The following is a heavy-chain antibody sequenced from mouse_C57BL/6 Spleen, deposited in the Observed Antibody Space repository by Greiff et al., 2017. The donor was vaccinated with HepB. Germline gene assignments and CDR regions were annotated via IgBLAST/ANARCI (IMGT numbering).Heavy chain of an antibody. CDR3: ASGGYYYGDYYAMDY. Sequence: VQLQQSGPGLVKPSQSLSLTCSVTGYSITSGYYWNWIRQFPGNKLEWMGYISYDGSNNYNPSLKNRISITRDTSKNQFFLKLNSVTTEDTATYYCASGGYYYGDYYAMDYWGQGTSVTVSS. D-gene: IGHD1-1*01. CDR1: GYSITSGYY. V-gene: IGHV3-6*01. CDR2: ISYDGSN. J-gene: IGHJ4*01.